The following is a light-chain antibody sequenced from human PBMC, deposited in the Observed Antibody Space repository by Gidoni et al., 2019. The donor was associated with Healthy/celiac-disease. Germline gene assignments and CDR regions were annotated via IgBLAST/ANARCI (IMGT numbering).Light chain of an antibody. V-gene: IGKV1-5*01. J-gene: IGKJ1*01. Sequence: DIQMTQSPSTLAASVGDRVTITGRASQSISSWLAWYQQKPGKAPQLLIYDASSLESGVPSRFSGSGSGTEFPLTISSLQPDDFASYYCQQYNSYWTFGQGTKVEIK. CDR3: QQYNSYWT. CDR1: QSISSW. CDR2: DAS.